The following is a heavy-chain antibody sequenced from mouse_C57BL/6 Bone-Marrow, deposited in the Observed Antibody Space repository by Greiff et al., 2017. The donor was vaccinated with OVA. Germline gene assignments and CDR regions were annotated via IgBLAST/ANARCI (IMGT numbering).Heavy chain of an antibody. D-gene: IGHD1-1*01. J-gene: IGHJ2*01. V-gene: IGHV1-64*01. CDR3: ARSPFYYGSSPFDY. CDR2: IHPNSGST. CDR1: GYTFTSYW. Sequence: VQLQQPGAELVKPGASVKLSCKASGYTFTSYWMHWVKQRPGQGLEWIGMIHPNSGSTNYNEKFKSKATLTVDKSSSTAYMQLSSLTSEDSAVYYCARSPFYYGSSPFDYWGQGTTLTVSS.